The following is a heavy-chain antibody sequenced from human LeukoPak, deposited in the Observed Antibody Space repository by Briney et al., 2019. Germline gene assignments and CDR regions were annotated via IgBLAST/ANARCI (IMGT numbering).Heavy chain of an antibody. CDR3: ARDYGDEHNWFDP. J-gene: IGHJ5*02. CDR1: GGTFSSYA. CDR2: IIPIFGTA. V-gene: IGHV1-69*13. Sequence: SVKVSCKASGGTFSSYAISWVRQAPGQGLEWMGGIIPIFGTANYAQKFQGRVTITADESTSTAYMELSSLRSEDTAVYYCARDYGDEHNWFDPWGQGTLVTVSP. D-gene: IGHD4-17*01.